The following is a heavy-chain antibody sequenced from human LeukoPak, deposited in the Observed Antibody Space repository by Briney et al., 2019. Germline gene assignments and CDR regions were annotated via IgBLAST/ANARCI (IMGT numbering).Heavy chain of an antibody. J-gene: IGHJ4*02. CDR3: AKESKTRIAALDF. CDR1: GFTFSSYA. D-gene: IGHD6-13*01. V-gene: IGHV3-23*01. Sequence: TGGSLRLSCAASGFTFSSYAMSWVSQAPGKGLEWVSAISGSAGNIYYADSVKGRFTTSRDNSKNTLYLQMNSLRAEDTAVYYCAKESKTRIAALDFWGQGTLVTVSS. CDR2: ISGSAGNI.